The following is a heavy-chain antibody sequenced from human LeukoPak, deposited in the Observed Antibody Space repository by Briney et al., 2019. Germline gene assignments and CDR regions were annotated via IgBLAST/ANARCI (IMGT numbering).Heavy chain of an antibody. CDR3: ASRRDGYNSYYYGMDV. J-gene: IGHJ6*02. CDR2: IYYSGST. Sequence: SETLSLTCTVSGGSISSYYWSWIRQPPGKGLEWIGYIYYSGSTNYNPSLKSRVTISVDTSKNQFSLKLSSVTAAGTAVYYCASRRDGYNSYYYGMDVWGQGTTVTVSS. D-gene: IGHD5-24*01. V-gene: IGHV4-59*01. CDR1: GGSISSYY.